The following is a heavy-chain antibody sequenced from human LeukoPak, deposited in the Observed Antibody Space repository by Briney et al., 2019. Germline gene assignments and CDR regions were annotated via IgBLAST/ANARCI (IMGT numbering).Heavy chain of an antibody. CDR1: GFTFSIYK. Sequence: GGSLRLSCAASGFTFSIYKMNWIRQAPGKGLEWVSLISSSSGYIYYADSMKGRFTISRDNAKNSLYLQMNSLRAEDTAVYYCARGSEWEPLYYFDYWGQGTLVTVSS. CDR3: ARGSEWEPLYYFDY. D-gene: IGHD1-26*01. J-gene: IGHJ4*02. CDR2: ISSSSGYI. V-gene: IGHV3-21*01.